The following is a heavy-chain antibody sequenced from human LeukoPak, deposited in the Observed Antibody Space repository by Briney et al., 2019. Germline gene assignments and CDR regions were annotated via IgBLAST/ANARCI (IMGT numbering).Heavy chain of an antibody. V-gene: IGHV3-23*01. CDR3: ARGFSSGWYSPGY. CDR2: ISGSGGNT. D-gene: IGHD6-19*01. CDR1: GFTFSNYA. Sequence: GGSLRLSCAASGFTFSNYAMSWVRQAPGKGMEWVSAISGSGGNTYYADSVKGRFTISRDNSKNSLYLQMNSLRAEDTAVYYCARGFSSGWYSPGYWGQGTLVTVSS. J-gene: IGHJ4*02.